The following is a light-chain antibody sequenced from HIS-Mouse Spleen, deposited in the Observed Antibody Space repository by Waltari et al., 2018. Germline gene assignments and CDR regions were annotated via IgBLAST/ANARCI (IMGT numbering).Light chain of an antibody. CDR3: QVWDSSSDHYV. J-gene: IGLJ1*01. V-gene: IGLV3-21*03. Sequence: SYVLTQPPSVSVSPGKTARITCGGNNLGSKSVHWYQQKPGQAPVLVVYDDSDRPSGIPERFSGSNSGNTAPLTVSRVEAGDEADYYCQVWDSSSDHYVFGTGTKVTVL. CDR2: DDS. CDR1: NLGSKS.